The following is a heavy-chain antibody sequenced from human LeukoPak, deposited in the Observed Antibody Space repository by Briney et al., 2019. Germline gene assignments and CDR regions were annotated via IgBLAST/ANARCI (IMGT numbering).Heavy chain of an antibody. D-gene: IGHD6-6*01. CDR2: INPNSGGT. Sequence: ASVKVSCKASGYTFTGYYMHGVRQATGQGLEWMGWINPNSGGTNYAQKFQGRVTMTRDTSISTAYMELSRLRSDDTAVYYAARARWGQLDWFDPWGQGTPVTVSP. V-gene: IGHV1-2*02. J-gene: IGHJ5*02. CDR1: GYTFTGYY. CDR3: ARARWGQLDWFDP.